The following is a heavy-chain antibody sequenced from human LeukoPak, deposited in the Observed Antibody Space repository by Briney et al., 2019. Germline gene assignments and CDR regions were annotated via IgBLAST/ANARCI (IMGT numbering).Heavy chain of an antibody. D-gene: IGHD6-13*01. CDR1: GGSFSGHF. V-gene: IGHV4-34*01. CDR3: ARVHQQLALYAFDV. CDR2: INHSGNT. Sequence: PSETLSLTCAVYGGSFSGHFWTWIRQPPGKGLEWIGEINHSGNTNHNPSLKSRVTIGVDTSKNQFSLKVTSVTAADTAVYYCARVHQQLALYAFDVWGHGTLVTVSS. J-gene: IGHJ3*01.